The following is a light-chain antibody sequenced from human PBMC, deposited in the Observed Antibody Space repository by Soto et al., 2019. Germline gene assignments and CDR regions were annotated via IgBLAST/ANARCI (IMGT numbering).Light chain of an antibody. V-gene: IGKV1-5*03. J-gene: IGKJ1*01. CDR1: QSISSW. CDR2: KAS. CDR3: QQYNSYRT. Sequence: DIQMTQSPSTLSASLGDRVTITCRASQSISSWLAWYQQKPGKAPKLLIRKASTLESGVPSRFSGSASGTEFTLTSSSLQPDDFATYYCQQYNSYRTFGQGTKVEI.